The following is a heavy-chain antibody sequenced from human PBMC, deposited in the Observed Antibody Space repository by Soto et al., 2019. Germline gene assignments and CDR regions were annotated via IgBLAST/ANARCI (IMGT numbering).Heavy chain of an antibody. CDR1: GYTFTSYG. J-gene: IGHJ4*02. D-gene: IGHD1-26*01. CDR3: VRVGATRYFDS. CDR2: ISAYNGNT. Sequence: ASVKVSCKASGYTFTSYGISWVRQAPGQGLEWMGWISAYNGNTNYAQKLQGRVTMTTDTSTSTAYMELRSVRSDDPAVDYCVRVGATRYFDSWGQGTLVTVSS. V-gene: IGHV1-18*01.